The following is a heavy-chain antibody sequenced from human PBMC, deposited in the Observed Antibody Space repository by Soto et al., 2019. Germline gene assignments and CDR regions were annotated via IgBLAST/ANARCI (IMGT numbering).Heavy chain of an antibody. CDR1: GYTFTSYY. Sequence: QVQLVQSGAEVKKPGASVKVSCKASGYTFTSYYMHWVRQAPGQGLEWMGIINPSGGSISYAQKFQGRVTMTRDTSTSTVYMELSSLRSEDTAVYYCARDKRDCSGGSCYSGEHHTWGQGTLVTVSS. CDR3: ARDKRDCSGGSCYSGEHHT. D-gene: IGHD2-15*01. V-gene: IGHV1-46*01. CDR2: INPSGGSI. J-gene: IGHJ5*02.